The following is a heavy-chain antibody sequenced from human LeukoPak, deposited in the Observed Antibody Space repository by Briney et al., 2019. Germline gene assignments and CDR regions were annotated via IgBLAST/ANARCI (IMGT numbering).Heavy chain of an antibody. J-gene: IGHJ6*02. CDR3: ARGGTYYYDSPQDRRTYYYYYGMDV. D-gene: IGHD3-22*01. CDR2: IYYSGST. V-gene: IGHV4-59*08. CDR1: GGSISSYY. Sequence: SETLSLTCTVSGGSISSYYWSWIRQPPGKGLGWIGYIYYSGSTNYNPSLKSRVTISVDTSKNQFSLKLSSVTAADTAVYYRARGGTYYYDSPQDRRTYYYYYGMDVWGQGTTVTVSS.